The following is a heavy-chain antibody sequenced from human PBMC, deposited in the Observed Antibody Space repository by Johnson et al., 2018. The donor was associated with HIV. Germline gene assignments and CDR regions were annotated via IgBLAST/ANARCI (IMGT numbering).Heavy chain of an antibody. CDR1: GFTFSSYG. CDR2: ITYDGSNK. J-gene: IGHJ3*02. D-gene: IGHD1-26*01. V-gene: IGHV3-30*03. Sequence: VQLVESGGGVVQPGRSLRLSCAASGFTFSSYGIHWVRQAPGKGLEWVAHITYDGSNKYYADSVKGRFTISRDNSKNTLYLQMNSLRAEDTAVYYCARDQPHRIVGATEKLAFDIWGQGTMVTVSS. CDR3: ARDQPHRIVGATEKLAFDI.